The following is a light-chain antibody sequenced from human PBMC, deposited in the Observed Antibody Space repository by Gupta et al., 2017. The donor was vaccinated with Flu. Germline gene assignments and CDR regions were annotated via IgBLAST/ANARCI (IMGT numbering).Light chain of an antibody. Sequence: ITITCTGTNSAMGSYNFVSWYQHPPGQAPDLLIFKVNNRPSGVSTRFSGSKSGTTASLTISGLQAEDEAVYFCSSYTNTNTLVVFGGGTKLTVL. V-gene: IGLV2-14*01. CDR3: SSYTNTNTLVV. CDR1: NSAMGSYNF. J-gene: IGLJ2*01. CDR2: KVN.